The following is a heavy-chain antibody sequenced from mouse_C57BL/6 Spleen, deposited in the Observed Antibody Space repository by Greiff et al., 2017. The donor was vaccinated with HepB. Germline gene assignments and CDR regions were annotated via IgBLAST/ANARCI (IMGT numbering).Heavy chain of an antibody. CDR3: ARSRYYGSREGDAMDC. V-gene: IGHV1-4*01. J-gene: IGHJ4*01. CDR2: INPSSGYT. D-gene: IGHD1-1*01. Sequence: VQLQQSGAELARPGASVKMSCKASGYTFTSYTMHWVKQRPGQGLEWIGYINPSSGYTKYNQKFKDKATLTADKYSSTAYMQLSSLTSEDSAVYCYARSRYYGSREGDAMDCWGQGTSVAVTS. CDR1: GYTFTSYT.